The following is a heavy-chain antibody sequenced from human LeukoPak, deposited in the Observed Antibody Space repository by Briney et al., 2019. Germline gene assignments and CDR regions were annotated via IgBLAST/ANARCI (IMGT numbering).Heavy chain of an antibody. Sequence: SETLSLTCTVSGGSFSSSSHFWGWLRQPPGRGLGWIGSIRNSGNTYYSPSLKSRVTISVDTSKNQLSLKLSSVTAADTAVYYCARHVYGEYGPGDYWGQGILVTVSS. CDR3: ARHVYGEYGPGDY. J-gene: IGHJ4*02. D-gene: IGHD4-17*01. CDR2: IRNSGNT. V-gene: IGHV4-39*01. CDR1: GGSFSSSSHF.